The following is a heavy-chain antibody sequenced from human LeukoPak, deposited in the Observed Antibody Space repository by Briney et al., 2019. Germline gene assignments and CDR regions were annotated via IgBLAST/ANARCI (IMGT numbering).Heavy chain of an antibody. CDR2: ITPIFGTA. Sequence: ASVKVSCKASGGTFSSYAISWVRQAPGQGLEWMGGITPIFGTANYAQKFQGRVTITTDESTSTAYMELSSLRSEDTAVYYCARVDCSGGSCYTSFDYWGQGTLVTVSS. V-gene: IGHV1-69*05. CDR1: GGTFSSYA. J-gene: IGHJ4*02. CDR3: ARVDCSGGSCYTSFDY. D-gene: IGHD2-15*01.